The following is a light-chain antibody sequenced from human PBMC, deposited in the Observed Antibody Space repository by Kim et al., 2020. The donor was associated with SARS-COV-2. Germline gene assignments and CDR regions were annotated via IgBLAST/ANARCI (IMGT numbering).Light chain of an antibody. CDR2: GVT. CDR1: QKISGY. V-gene: IGKV1-39*01. J-gene: IGKJ2*01. Sequence: DIQMTQSPSSLSASVGDRVTIACRASQKISGYLNWYQQKPGKAPKLLIYGVTTLYNGVPSRFSGGESGSAFTLTINGLQPEDFATYYCQQSDTSPYTFGQGTYLEIK. CDR3: QQSDTSPYT.